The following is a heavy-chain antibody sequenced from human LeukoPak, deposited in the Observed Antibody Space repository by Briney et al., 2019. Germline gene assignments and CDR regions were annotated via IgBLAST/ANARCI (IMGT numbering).Heavy chain of an antibody. V-gene: IGHV4-39*01. Sequence: PSETLSLTCTVSGGSISSSGYYWGWIRQPPGKGLEWIGSFYYNGNAYYNPSLKSRVTISADTSKNQFSLKLSSVTAADTAVYYCARRFRDSSGWYVWFDPWGQGTLVTVSS. J-gene: IGHJ5*02. CDR1: GGSISSSGYY. CDR2: FYYNGNA. D-gene: IGHD6-19*01. CDR3: ARRFRDSSGWYVWFDP.